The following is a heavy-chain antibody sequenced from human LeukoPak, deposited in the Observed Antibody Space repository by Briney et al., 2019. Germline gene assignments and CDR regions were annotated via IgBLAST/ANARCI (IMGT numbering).Heavy chain of an antibody. CDR3: ARDWERDYYYGMDV. Sequence: SVTVSCKASGGTFISYAISWVRQAPGQGLEWMGRIIPILGIANYAQKFQGRVTITADKSTSTAYMELSSLRSEDTAVYYCARDWERDYYYGMDVWGQGTTVTVSS. D-gene: IGHD1-26*01. CDR1: GGTFISYA. CDR2: IIPILGIA. J-gene: IGHJ6*02. V-gene: IGHV1-69*04.